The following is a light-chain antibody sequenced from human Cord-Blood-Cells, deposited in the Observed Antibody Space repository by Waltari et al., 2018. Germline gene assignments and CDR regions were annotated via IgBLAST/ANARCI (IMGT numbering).Light chain of an antibody. V-gene: IGLV1-47*01. CDR2: RNN. J-gene: IGLJ3*02. CDR1: SSNIGSNY. CDR3: AAWDDSLSGWV. Sequence: QSVLTQPPSASGTPGQRVTISCSGSSSNIGSNYVYWYQQLPGTAPKLLIYRNNQRPSGVPDRFSGSKSGTSASLAIGGLRSEDDADYYCAAWDDSLSGWVFGGGTKLTVL.